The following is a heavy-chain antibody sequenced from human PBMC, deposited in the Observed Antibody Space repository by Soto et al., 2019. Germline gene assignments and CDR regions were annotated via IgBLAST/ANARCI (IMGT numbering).Heavy chain of an antibody. J-gene: IGHJ4*02. CDR3: AMDIVVVPAAPTSRDY. D-gene: IGHD2-2*03. Sequence: GGSLRLSCAASGFTFSSYAMSWVRQAPGKGLEWVSAISGSGGSTYYADSVKGRFTISRDNSKNTLYLQMNSLRAEDTAVYYCAMDIVVVPAAPTSRDYWGQGTLVTVSS. CDR2: ISGSGGST. CDR1: GFTFSSYA. V-gene: IGHV3-23*01.